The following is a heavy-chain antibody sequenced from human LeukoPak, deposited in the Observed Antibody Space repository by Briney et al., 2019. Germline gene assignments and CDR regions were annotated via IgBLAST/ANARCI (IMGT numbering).Heavy chain of an antibody. D-gene: IGHD3-9*01. J-gene: IGHJ4*02. CDR2: ISASGRSI. CDR1: GFTFSSNY. Sequence: GGSLRLSCATSGFTFSSNYMNWGRQAPGKGLEWVSSISASGRSIYYADSVKGRFTTSRDNAKNSLYLQMNSLRAEDTAVYYCARVLTGYLSYWGQGTLVTVSS. CDR3: ARVLTGYLSY. V-gene: IGHV3-21*01.